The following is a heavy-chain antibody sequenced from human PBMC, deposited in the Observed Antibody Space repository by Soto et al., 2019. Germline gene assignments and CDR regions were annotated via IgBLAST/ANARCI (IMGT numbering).Heavy chain of an antibody. CDR1: AYSISSGHY. D-gene: IGHD4-17*01. CDR2: LYHSGST. V-gene: IGHV4-38-2*01. J-gene: IGHJ4*02. Sequence: LSLTCDVSAYSISSGHYWAWVRQPPGKGLEWIGTLYHSGSTYSNPSLRSRVTISIDTSMTQFSLKLSSVTAADTAVYYCARGYGGNFGYWAQGTLVTVSS. CDR3: ARGYGGNFGY.